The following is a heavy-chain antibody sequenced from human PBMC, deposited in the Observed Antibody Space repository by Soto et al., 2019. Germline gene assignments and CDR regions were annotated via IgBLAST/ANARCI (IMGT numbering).Heavy chain of an antibody. V-gene: IGHV4-34*01. D-gene: IGHD3-3*01. CDR1: GGSFSGYY. J-gene: IGHJ4*02. CDR2: INHSGST. CDR3: ARWDSYYDFWSGYYNSPAARVPGGFDY. Sequence: SETLSLTCAVYGGSFSGYYWSWIRQPPGKGLEWIGEINHSGSTNYNPSLKSRVTISVDTSKNQFSLKLSSVTAADTAVYYCARWDSYYDFWSGYYNSPAARVPGGFDYWGQGTLVTVSS.